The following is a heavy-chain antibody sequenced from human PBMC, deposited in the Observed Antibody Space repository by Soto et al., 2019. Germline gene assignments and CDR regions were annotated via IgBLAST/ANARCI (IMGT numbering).Heavy chain of an antibody. Sequence: EVQLLESGGGLVQPGGSLRLSCVASGFTFSYYTMSWVRQAPGKGLEWVSGISNSGDTIYYADSVKGRFTISRDNFKNTLYLQMSSLRADDTAVYYCAAPVPAPTHDDCDDMDVVGQWTTVTVSS. V-gene: IGHV3-23*01. CDR2: ISNSGDTI. J-gene: IGHJ6*02. CDR3: AAPVPAPTHDDCDDMDV. D-gene: IGHD2-2*01. CDR1: GFTFSYYT.